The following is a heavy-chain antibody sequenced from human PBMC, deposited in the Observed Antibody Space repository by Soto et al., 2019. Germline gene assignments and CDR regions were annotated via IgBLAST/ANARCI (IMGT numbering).Heavy chain of an antibody. V-gene: IGHV3-15*07. Sequence: EVHLVESGGGLVKPGGSLRLSCVASGFTFTSAWMIWVRQAPGKGLEWVGRIKSKPDGGTTDYAAPVKGRFTISRDDSKNTVYLEMNSLKSEDTAVYYCTTCLTAAPRRFDPWGQGTLVTVSS. D-gene: IGHD2-21*02. CDR1: GFTFTSAW. J-gene: IGHJ5*02. CDR2: IKSKPDGGTT. CDR3: TTCLTAAPRRFDP.